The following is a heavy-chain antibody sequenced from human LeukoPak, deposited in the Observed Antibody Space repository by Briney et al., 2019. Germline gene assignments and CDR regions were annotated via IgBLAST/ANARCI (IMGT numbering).Heavy chain of an antibody. V-gene: IGHV3-48*01. CDR3: AKDLFAMTQWEQLGY. CDR1: GFTFSDYS. CDR2: ISSDRKTT. D-gene: IGHD1-26*01. Sequence: GGSLRLSCAASGFTFSDYSMNWVRQAPGRGLECISYISSDRKTTWYADSVKGRFTISRDNSKNTLYLQMNSLRTEDTAVCYCAKDLFAMTQWEQLGYWGQGTLVTVSS. J-gene: IGHJ4*02.